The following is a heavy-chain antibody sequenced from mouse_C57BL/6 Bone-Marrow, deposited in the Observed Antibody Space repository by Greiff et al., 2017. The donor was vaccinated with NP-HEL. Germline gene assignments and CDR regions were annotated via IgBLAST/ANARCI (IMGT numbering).Heavy chain of an antibody. CDR1: GFTFSSYT. D-gene: IGHD2-3*01. CDR2: ISGGGGNT. V-gene: IGHV5-9*01. CDR3: ARQGGYYEDY. Sequence: EVQVVESGGGLVKPGGSLKLSCAASGFTFSSYTMSWVRQTPEKRLEWVATISGGGGNTYYPDSVKGRFTISRDNAKNTLYLQMSSLRSEDTALYYCARQGGYYEDYWGQGTTLTVSS. J-gene: IGHJ2*01.